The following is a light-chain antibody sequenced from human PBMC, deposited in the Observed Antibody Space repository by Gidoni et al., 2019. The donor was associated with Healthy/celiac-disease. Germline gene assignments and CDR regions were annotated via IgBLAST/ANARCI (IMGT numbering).Light chain of an antibody. CDR1: QSVSSSY. CDR2: GAS. Sequence: EIVLTQSPGTLSLSPGERATLSCRASQSVSSSYLAWYQQKPGQAPRLLIYGASSRATGIPDRFSGSGSGTDFTLTISRLEPEDFAVYYCQQYASSPMTFXQXTKVEIK. CDR3: QQYASSPMT. J-gene: IGKJ1*01. V-gene: IGKV3-20*01.